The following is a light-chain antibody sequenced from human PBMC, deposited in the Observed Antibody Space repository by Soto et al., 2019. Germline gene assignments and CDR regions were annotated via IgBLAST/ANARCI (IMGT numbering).Light chain of an antibody. CDR1: SSDVGGYNY. V-gene: IGLV2-14*01. CDR3: SSYPSSIS. CDR2: DVN. J-gene: IGLJ2*01. Sequence: QSALTQPASVSGSPGQSITISCTGTSSDVGGYNYVSWYQQHPGKAPKLMIYDVNTRPSGVSNRFSGSKSGNTASLTISGLQAEDEADYYCSSYPSSISFGGGTKVTVL.